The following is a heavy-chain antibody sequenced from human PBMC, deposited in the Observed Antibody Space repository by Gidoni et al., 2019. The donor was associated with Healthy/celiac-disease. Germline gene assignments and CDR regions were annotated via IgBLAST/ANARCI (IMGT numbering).Heavy chain of an antibody. V-gene: IGHV3-21*01. CDR1: GFTFSSYS. CDR3: ARDQSTVTNYYYYYGMDV. Sequence: EVQLVESGGGLVKPGGSLRLSCAASGFTFSSYSMNWVRQAPGKGLEWVSSISSSSSYIYYADSVKGRFTISRDNAKNSLYLQMNSLRAEDTAVYYCARDQSTVTNYYYYYGMDVWGQGTTVTVSS. D-gene: IGHD4-17*01. J-gene: IGHJ6*02. CDR2: ISSSSSYI.